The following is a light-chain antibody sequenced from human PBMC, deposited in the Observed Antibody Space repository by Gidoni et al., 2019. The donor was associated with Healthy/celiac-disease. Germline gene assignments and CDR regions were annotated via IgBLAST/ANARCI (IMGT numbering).Light chain of an antibody. CDR2: GAS. CDR3: QQENT. J-gene: IGKJ5*01. V-gene: IGKV3-15*01. Sequence: EIVMTQSPATLSVSPGERATLSCRASQSVSSNLAWYQQKPGQAPRLLIYGASTRAAGIPARFSGSWSGTEFTLTISSRQSEDFAVYYCQQENTVGQGTRLEIK. CDR1: QSVSSN.